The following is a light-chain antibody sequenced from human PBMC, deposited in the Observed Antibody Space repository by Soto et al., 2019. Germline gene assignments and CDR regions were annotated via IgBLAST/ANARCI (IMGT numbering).Light chain of an antibody. CDR1: SSNIGNNY. Sequence: QSVLTQPPSVSAAPGQKVTISCSGSSSNIGNNYVSWYQQLPGTAPKLLIYENNKRPSGIPDLFSGSKSGTSATLGITGLQTGDEADYYCGTWDSSLSAYNYVFGTGTKVTVL. CDR3: GTWDSSLSAYNYV. CDR2: ENN. J-gene: IGLJ1*01. V-gene: IGLV1-51*02.